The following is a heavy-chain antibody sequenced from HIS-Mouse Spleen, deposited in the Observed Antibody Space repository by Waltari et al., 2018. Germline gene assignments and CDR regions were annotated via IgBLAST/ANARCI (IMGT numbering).Heavy chain of an antibody. J-gene: IGHJ2*01. CDR3: AREIPYSSSWYDWYFDL. CDR1: GGSRTSISYY. V-gene: IGHV4-39*07. Sequence: QLQLQESAPGLVKPSETLSLTCTVSGGSRTSISYYGRWIRQPPGKGLVWIGSIYYSGSTYYNPALKSRVTISVDTSKNQFSLKLSSVTAADTAVYYCAREIPYSSSWYDWYFDLWGRGTLVTVSS. CDR2: IYYSGST. D-gene: IGHD6-13*01.